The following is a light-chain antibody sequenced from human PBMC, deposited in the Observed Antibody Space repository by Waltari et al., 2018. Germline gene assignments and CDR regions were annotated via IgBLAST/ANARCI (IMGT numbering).Light chain of an antibody. V-gene: IGLV1-44*01. Sequence: QSVLTQPPSASGTPGQGVTISCSGGASNIGNNVVNWYPQVPGKDPKLLICRSERRPAWGPDRFSRSKSGTSASLAISGLQSEDEAEYYCAAWDDSLNGRWVFGGGTKVTVL. CDR1: ASNIGNNV. J-gene: IGLJ3*02. CDR2: RSE. CDR3: AAWDDSLNGRWV.